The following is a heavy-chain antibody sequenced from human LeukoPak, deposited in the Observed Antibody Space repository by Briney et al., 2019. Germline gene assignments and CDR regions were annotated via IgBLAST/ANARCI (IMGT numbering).Heavy chain of an antibody. V-gene: IGHV3-9*01. Sequence: LSLTCTVSGGSISSYYWSWIRQPPGKGLEWVSGISWNSGSIGYADSVKGRFTISRDNAKNSLYLQMNSLRAEDTALYYCAKFGGGQWLAYFDYWGQGTLVTVSS. CDR2: ISWNSGSI. CDR3: AKFGGGQWLAYFDY. J-gene: IGHJ4*02. D-gene: IGHD6-19*01. CDR1: GGSISSYY.